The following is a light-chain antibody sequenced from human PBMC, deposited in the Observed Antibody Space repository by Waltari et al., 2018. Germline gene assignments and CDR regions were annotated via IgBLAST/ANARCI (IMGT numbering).Light chain of an antibody. Sequence: DVVMTQSPLSLPVTLGQPASISCRSSQSLVHTDGNTYLNWFQQRPGQPPRRLIYKISRPESGGPDSCCGGGSGTDVTLKISRVEAEDVGVDYCRQGSHWPRTFGQGTKLEI. CDR3: RQGSHWPRT. V-gene: IGKV2-30*02. J-gene: IGKJ2*01. CDR2: KIS. CDR1: QSLVHTDGNTY.